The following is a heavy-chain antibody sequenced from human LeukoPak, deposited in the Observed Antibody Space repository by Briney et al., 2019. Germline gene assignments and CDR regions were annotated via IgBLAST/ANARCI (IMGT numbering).Heavy chain of an antibody. CDR2: IYSGGST. CDR1: GFTVSSNY. CDR3: ATDYYYDSSGYSPDAFDI. D-gene: IGHD3-22*01. Sequence: PGGSLRLSCAASGFTVSSNYMSWVRQAPGKGLEWVSVIYSGGSTYYADSVKGRFTISRDNSKNTLYLQMNSLRAEDTAVYYCATDYYYDSSGYSPDAFDIWGQGTMVTVSS. V-gene: IGHV3-53*01. J-gene: IGHJ3*02.